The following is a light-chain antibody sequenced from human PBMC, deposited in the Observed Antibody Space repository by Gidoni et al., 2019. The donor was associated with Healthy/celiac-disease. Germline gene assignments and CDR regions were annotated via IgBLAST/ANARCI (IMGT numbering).Light chain of an antibody. CDR2: AAS. V-gene: IGKV1-9*01. CDR3: QQLNSYPYT. J-gene: IGKJ2*01. Sequence: DIQLPQSPSFLSASVGDSVTINCRASQGISRYLAWYQQKPGKAPKLLIYAASTLQSGVPSRFSGSGSGTEFTLTISSLQTEDFATYYCQQLNSYPYTFXQXTKLEIK. CDR1: QGISRY.